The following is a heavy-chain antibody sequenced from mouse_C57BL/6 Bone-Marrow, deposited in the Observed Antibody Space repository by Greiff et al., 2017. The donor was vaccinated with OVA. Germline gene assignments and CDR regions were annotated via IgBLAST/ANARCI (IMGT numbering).Heavy chain of an antibody. CDR3: ARDDRQRRPFAY. J-gene: IGHJ3*01. D-gene: IGHD3-2*02. V-gene: IGHV7-1*01. CDR2: SRNKANDYTT. Sequence: EVKLVESGGGLVQSGRSLRLSCATSGFTFSDFYMEWVRQAPGKGLEWIAASRNKANDYTTEYSASVKGRFIVSRDTSQSILYLQMNALRAEDTAIYYCARDDRQRRPFAYWGQGTLVTVAA. CDR1: GFTFSDFY.